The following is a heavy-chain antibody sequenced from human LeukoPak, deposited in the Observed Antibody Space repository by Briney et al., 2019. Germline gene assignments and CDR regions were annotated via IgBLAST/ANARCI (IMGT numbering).Heavy chain of an antibody. V-gene: IGHV3-23*01. CDR1: GFTFSSYA. Sequence: GGSLRLSCAASGFTFSSYAMNWVRQTPGKGLEWVSAISGGGSGTYYTDSVKGRFTISRDNSKNTLYLQMNSLRAEDTALYYCATSPYDSKGGEDYWGQGTLVTVSS. CDR2: ISGGGSGT. CDR3: ATSPYDSKGGEDY. D-gene: IGHD3-16*01. J-gene: IGHJ4*02.